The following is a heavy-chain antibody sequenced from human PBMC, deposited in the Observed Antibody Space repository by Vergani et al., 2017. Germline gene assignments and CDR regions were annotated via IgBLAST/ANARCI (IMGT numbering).Heavy chain of an antibody. CDR2: ISAYSGET. CDR1: GYSFTSYW. Sequence: VQLVQSGAEVKKPGESLKISCKGSGYSFTSYWIGWVRQMPGKGLEWMGWISAYSGETRYARSLQGRVTMTTDASTNTAYMSLRSLRSDDTAIYYCSRGGFYTSRNDFKFYGLGVWGQGTTVTVTS. CDR3: SRGGFYTSRNDFKFYGLGV. J-gene: IGHJ6*02. D-gene: IGHD3-3*01. V-gene: IGHV1-18*04.